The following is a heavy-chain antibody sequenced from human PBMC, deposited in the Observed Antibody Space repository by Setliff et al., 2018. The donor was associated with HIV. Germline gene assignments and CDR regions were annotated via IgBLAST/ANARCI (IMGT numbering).Heavy chain of an antibody. V-gene: IGHV4-38-2*02. D-gene: IGHD6-6*01. Sequence: TLSLTCSVSGDFFSSDYYWGWIRQSPGKGLEWIGEIYHSGTTNYNPSLKSRVTISVDKPKNQFSLKLTSVTAADTAVYYCARDQSIAARYLFDPWGQGTLVTVSS. J-gene: IGHJ5*02. CDR3: ARDQSIAARYLFDP. CDR2: IYHSGTT. CDR1: GDFFSSDYY.